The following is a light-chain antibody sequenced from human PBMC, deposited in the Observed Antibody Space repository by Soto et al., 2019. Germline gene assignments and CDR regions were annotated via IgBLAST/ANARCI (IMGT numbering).Light chain of an antibody. CDR3: QQYGSSPRT. CDR1: GSVASSY. J-gene: IGKJ1*01. CDR2: GAS. Sequence: EMMLTQSPGTLSLSPGERATLSCRGSGSVASSYLAWYQQKPGQAPRLLIYGASSTATGIPDRFTGSGSGTEFTLTIRRLEPEDSGVYYCQQYGSSPRTFGQGTKVDIK. V-gene: IGKV3-20*01.